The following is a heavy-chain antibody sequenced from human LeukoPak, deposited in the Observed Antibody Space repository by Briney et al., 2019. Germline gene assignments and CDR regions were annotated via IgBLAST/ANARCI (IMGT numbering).Heavy chain of an antibody. CDR2: ISYDGSNK. CDR1: GFTFSSYG. Sequence: GGSLRLSCAASGFTFSSYGMHWVRQAPGKGLEWVAVISYDGSNKYYADSVKGRFTISRDNSKNTLYLQMNSLRAEDTAVYYCAKLRIVVVPGAFDTWGQGTMVTVSS. D-gene: IGHD3-22*01. V-gene: IGHV3-30*18. J-gene: IGHJ3*02. CDR3: AKLRIVVVPGAFDT.